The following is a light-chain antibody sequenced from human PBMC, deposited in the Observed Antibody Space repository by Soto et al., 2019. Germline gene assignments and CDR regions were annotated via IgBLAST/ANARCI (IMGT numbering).Light chain of an antibody. V-gene: IGLV1-40*01. J-gene: IGLJ3*02. CDR1: SSNIGAGYD. CDR2: GNS. Sequence: QSVLTQPPSVSGAPGQRVTISCTGSSSNIGAGYDVHWYQQLPGTAPKLLIYGNSNRPSGVPDRFSGSKSGTSASLAITGLHAEDEADYYCQSYDSSLRAPVFGGGTKLTVL. CDR3: QSYDSSLRAPV.